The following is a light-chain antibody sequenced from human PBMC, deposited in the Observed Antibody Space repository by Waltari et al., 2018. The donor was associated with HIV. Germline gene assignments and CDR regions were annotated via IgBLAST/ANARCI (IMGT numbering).Light chain of an antibody. CDR1: SSNIGSNT. J-gene: IGLJ2*01. CDR3: AAWDDSLNALLV. CDR2: GNN. V-gene: IGLV1-44*01. Sequence: GTPGQTVTISCSGSSSNIGSNTVTWFQQFPRTAPKVLMYGNNQRPSGVPDRFSGSKSGTSASLAISGLQSEDEAEYYCAAWDDSLNALLVFGGGTKLTVL.